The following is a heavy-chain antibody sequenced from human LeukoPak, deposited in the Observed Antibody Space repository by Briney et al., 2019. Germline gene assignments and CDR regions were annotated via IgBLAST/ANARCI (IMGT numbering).Heavy chain of an antibody. CDR3: ARHGRITVAGKRNTFDN. CDR1: GGSIRSSYHY. V-gene: IGHV4-39*01. D-gene: IGHD6-19*01. J-gene: IGHJ4*02. Sequence: SSETLSLTCTVSGGSIRSSYHYWGWIRQPPGKGLEWIGSIYYSGSTYYNPSLKNRVTIAVDTSKNQFSLKLRSVTAADTAVYYCARHGRITVAGKRNTFDNWGQGTLVTVSS. CDR2: IYYSGST.